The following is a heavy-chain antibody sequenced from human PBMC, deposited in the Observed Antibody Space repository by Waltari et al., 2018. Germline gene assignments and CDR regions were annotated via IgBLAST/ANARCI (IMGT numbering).Heavy chain of an antibody. J-gene: IGHJ3*02. CDR2: IYHTVNT. Sequence: QVQLQESGPGLVKPSGTLSLTCDVSGGSISSTYWWSWVRQPPGKGLEWIGEIYHTVNTNYKPSLKRRVTISLDKSKNQFSLKLTSVTAADTAVYFCARGRGSNINTVRGVFDIWGQGQRSSSLQ. D-gene: IGHD3-10*01. CDR3: ARGRGSNINTVRGVFDI. CDR1: GGSISSTYW. V-gene: IGHV4-4*02.